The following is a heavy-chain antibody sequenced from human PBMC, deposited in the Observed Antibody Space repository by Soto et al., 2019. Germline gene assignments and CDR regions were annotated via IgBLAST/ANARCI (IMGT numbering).Heavy chain of an antibody. CDR3: ARDSKLWFGERYYYYGMDV. D-gene: IGHD3-10*01. CDR2: INPNSGGT. J-gene: IGHJ6*02. CDR1: GYTFTGYY. Sequence: GASVKVSCKASGYTFTGYYMHRVRQAPGQGLEWMGWINPNSGGTNYAQKFQGWVTMTRDTSISTAYMELSRLRSDDTAVYYCARDSKLWFGERYYYYGMDVWGQGTTVTVSS. V-gene: IGHV1-2*04.